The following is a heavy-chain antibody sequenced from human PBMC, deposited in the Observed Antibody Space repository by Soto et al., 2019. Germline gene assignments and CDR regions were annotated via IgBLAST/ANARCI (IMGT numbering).Heavy chain of an antibody. J-gene: IGHJ6*02. D-gene: IGHD1-26*01. CDR2: IMPIFRAP. V-gene: IGHV1-69*12. CDR1: GGAFSDYA. Sequence: QVQLVQSGAEVKKPGSSVKVSCKASGGAFSDYAFSWVRQAPGQRLEWLRRIMPIFRAPDYAQKFQGRVTITADAFTRTPHMEKSSLRSEDTAVFYCASWWKGTDSGSYSYVVDVWGHGTTVTVS. CDR3: ASWWKGTDSGSYSYVVDV.